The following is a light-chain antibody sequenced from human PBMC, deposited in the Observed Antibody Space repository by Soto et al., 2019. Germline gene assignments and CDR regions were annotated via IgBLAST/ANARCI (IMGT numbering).Light chain of an antibody. J-gene: IGKJ1*01. V-gene: IGKV1-5*01. CDR3: RQYDSYWT. Sequence: DIQMTQSPSTLSASVGDRVTITCRASQSIRNFLAWYQQKPGKAPKVLIYDASSLESGVPSRFSGSGSGTEFTLTISSLQPDDLATYFCRQYDSYWTFGPGTKVDIK. CDR2: DAS. CDR1: QSIRNF.